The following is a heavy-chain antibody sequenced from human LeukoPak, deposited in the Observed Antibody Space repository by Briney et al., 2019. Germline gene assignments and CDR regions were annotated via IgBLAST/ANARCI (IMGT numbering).Heavy chain of an antibody. CDR1: GFTFSSYW. J-gene: IGHJ4*02. V-gene: IGHV3-7*01. D-gene: IGHD3-22*01. CDR3: ARGDDSSGYYPFDY. CDR2: IKQDGSEK. Sequence: PGGSLRLSCAASGFTFSSYWMSWVRQAPGKGLEWVANIKQDGSEKYYVDSVKGRFTISRDNAKNSLYLQMNSLRAEDTAVYYCARGDDSSGYYPFDYWGQGTLVTVSS.